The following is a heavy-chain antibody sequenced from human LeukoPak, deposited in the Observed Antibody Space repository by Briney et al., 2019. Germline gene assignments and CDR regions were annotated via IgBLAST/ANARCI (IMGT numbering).Heavy chain of an antibody. CDR1: SGSLSGYS. CDR3: TRQSGTVTPIDY. CDR2: IHHSGST. V-gene: IGHV4-34*01. J-gene: IGHJ4*02. D-gene: IGHD4-17*01. Sequence: SETLSLTCAVSSGSLSGYSWGWIRQAPGKGLDWIGEIHHSGSTTYNSSLKNRVTISLDKPKSQFSLILTSVTAADTAVYYCTRQSGTVTPIDYWGQGILVTASS.